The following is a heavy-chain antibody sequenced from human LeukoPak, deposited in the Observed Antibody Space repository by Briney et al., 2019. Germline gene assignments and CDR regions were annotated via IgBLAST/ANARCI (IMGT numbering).Heavy chain of an antibody. V-gene: IGHV1-2*02. D-gene: IGHD2-2*01. CDR3: ARGPPAAIPPPVFWFDP. CDR1: GYTFIGHY. CDR2: INPNGGGT. J-gene: IGHJ5*02. Sequence: GASVKVSCKPSGYTFIGHYIHWVRQAPGQGLEWMGWINPNGGGTNYAQKFQGRVTMTRDTSASTAYMELSRLRSDDTAVYYCARGPPAAIPPPVFWFDPWGQGTLVTVSS.